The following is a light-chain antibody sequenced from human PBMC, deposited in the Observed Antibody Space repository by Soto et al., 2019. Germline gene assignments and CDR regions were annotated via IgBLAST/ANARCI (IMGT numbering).Light chain of an antibody. CDR2: DVN. V-gene: IGLV2-14*01. Sequence: QSALTQPASVSGSPGQSITISCTGTSSDVGAYNDVSWYQQHPGKAPKLMIYDVNIRPSGVSNRFSGSKSGNTASLTISGLQAEDEADYYCTSWTTSTTMKFGGGTMLTVL. J-gene: IGLJ2*01. CDR1: SSDVGAYND. CDR3: TSWTTSTTMK.